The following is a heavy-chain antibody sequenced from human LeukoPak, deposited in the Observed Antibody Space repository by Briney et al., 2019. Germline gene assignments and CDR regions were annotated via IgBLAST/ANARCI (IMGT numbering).Heavy chain of an antibody. CDR3: ARGPAGSYFHVPDY. D-gene: IGHD3-10*01. J-gene: IGHJ4*02. Sequence: SQTLSLTCTVSGGFISSGGYYWTWIRQPSGKGLECIGYIYYSGSTYYNPSLKSRVSMSLDTSKNQFSLKPRSVTAADTAVYYCARGPAGSYFHVPDYWGQGTLVTVSS. V-gene: IGHV4-31*03. CDR2: IYYSGST. CDR1: GGFISSGGYY.